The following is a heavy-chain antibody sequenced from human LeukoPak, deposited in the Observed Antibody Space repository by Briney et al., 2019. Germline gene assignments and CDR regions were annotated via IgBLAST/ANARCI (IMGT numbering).Heavy chain of an antibody. J-gene: IGHJ4*02. Sequence: ASVKVSCKASGYTFTSYDINWVRQATGQGLEWMGWMNPNSGNTGYAQKFQGRVTMTRNTSISTAYMELSSLRSEDTAVYCCARVGGGYYDSSGYYSQVWGQGTLVTVSS. V-gene: IGHV1-8*01. CDR2: MNPNSGNT. CDR3: ARVGGGYYDSSGYYSQV. D-gene: IGHD3-22*01. CDR1: GYTFTSYD.